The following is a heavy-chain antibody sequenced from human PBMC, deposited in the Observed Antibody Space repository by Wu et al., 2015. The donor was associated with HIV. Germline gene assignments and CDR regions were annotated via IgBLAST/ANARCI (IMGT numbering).Heavy chain of an antibody. J-gene: IGHJ6*02. D-gene: IGHD1-14*01. CDR2: MNPNSGST. Sequence: QVQLVQSGAEVKKPGASVRVSCQASGYIFSNYDINWVRQAPGQGLEWMGWMNPNSGSTGYAQKFQGRVTMTRDTSISTAYMILSGLTSEDTAVYYCARTRNYYFGMDVWGQGTTVTVSS. CDR1: GYIFSNYD. CDR3: ARTRNYYFGMDV. V-gene: IGHV1-8*01.